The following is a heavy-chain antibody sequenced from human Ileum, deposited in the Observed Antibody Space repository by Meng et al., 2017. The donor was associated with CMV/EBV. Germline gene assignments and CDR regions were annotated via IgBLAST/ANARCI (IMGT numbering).Heavy chain of an antibody. J-gene: IGHJ4*02. Sequence: CIVSGGDVSSGSYCWSWIRQPPGKGLEWIGYIYYTGSTNYNPSLKSRVTISIETSKNHFSLRLRSVTAADTAFYYCARGYSYTYGFDYWGQGTLVTVS. CDR3: ARGYSYTYGFDY. V-gene: IGHV4-61*03. CDR1: GGDVSSGSYC. CDR2: IYYTGST. D-gene: IGHD5-18*01.